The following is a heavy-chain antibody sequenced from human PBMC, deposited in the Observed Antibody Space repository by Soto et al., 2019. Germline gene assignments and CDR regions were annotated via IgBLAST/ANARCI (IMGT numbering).Heavy chain of an antibody. CDR1: EFTFGSYW. CDR2: INGDGRST. V-gene: IGHV3-74*01. J-gene: IGHJ4*02. D-gene: IGHD3-10*01. CDR3: SRETLWFGESPKS. Sequence: EVQLVESGGGSVQTGGSLRISCAASEFTFGSYWMDWVRQAPRKGLVWVSRINGDGRSTTYADSVKGRFTISRDNAKNTLYLKMNSLRADDTAVYYCSRETLWFGESPKSGGPGTLVTVSS.